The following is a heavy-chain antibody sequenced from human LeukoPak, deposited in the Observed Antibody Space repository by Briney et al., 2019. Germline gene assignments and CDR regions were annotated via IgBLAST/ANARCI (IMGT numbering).Heavy chain of an antibody. CDR1: GFTFSSYA. Sequence: GGSLRLSCAASGFTFSSYAMSWVRQAPGKGLEWVSAISGSGGSTYYADSVKGRFTISRDNSKNTLYLQMNSLRTEDTALYYCATSYGDYSDYYYGMDVWGQGTTVTVSS. CDR3: ATSYGDYSDYYYGMDV. V-gene: IGHV3-23*01. CDR2: ISGSGGST. J-gene: IGHJ6*02. D-gene: IGHD4-17*01.